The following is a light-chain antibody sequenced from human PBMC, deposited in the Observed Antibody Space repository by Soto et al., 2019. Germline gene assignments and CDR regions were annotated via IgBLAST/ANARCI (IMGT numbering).Light chain of an antibody. CDR3: ETWDSNV. Sequence: QPVLTQSSSASASLGSSVKLTCTLSSGHSSYIIAWHQQQPGKAPRYLMKLEGSGSYNKGSGVPDRFSSSSSGADRYLTISNLQSEDEADYYCETWDSNVFVTGTQLTVL. CDR2: LEGSGSY. V-gene: IGLV4-60*03. J-gene: IGLJ1*01. CDR1: SGHSSYI.